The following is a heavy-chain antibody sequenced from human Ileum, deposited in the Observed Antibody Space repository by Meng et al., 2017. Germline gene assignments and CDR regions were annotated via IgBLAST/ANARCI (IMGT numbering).Heavy chain of an antibody. CDR1: GCSFSSYA. CDR2: TFYDGSNK. CDR3: AKDPRTYCTSPDY. V-gene: IGHV3-30*15. Sequence: GGFLRLSCEVSGCSFSSYAMHWVRQAPGKGLEWVAVTFYDGSNKYYADSVKGRFTVTRDNSKNTLYLQMSSLRAEDTTVFYCAKDPRTYCTSPDYWGQGTLVTVSS. J-gene: IGHJ4*02. D-gene: IGHD2-2*01.